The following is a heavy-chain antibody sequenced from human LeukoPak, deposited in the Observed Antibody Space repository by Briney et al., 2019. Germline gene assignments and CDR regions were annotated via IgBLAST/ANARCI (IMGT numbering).Heavy chain of an antibody. CDR1: GFTFSSYA. CDR3: PIVVVTGRGYFDY. D-gene: IGHD2-21*02. J-gene: IGHJ4*02. V-gene: IGHV3-23*01. Sequence: GGSLRLSCAASGFTFSSYAMSWVRQAPGKGLEWVSAISGSGGSTYYADSVKGRFTISRDNSKNTLYLQMNSLRAEDTAVYDCPIVVVTGRGYFDYWGQGTLVTVSS. CDR2: ISGSGGST.